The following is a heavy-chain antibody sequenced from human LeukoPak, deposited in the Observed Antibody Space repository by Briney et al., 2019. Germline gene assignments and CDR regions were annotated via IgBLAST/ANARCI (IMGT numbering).Heavy chain of an antibody. Sequence: GGSLRLSCVASGFTFSSYEMNWVRQAPGKGLEWVSYISRSGSTIHYADSVKGRFTISRDNAKKSLFLQMNSLRAEDTAVYYCARDRDCSTTSCYDGHFDYWGQGTLVTVSS. D-gene: IGHD2-2*01. CDR1: GFTFSSYE. J-gene: IGHJ4*02. CDR3: ARDRDCSTTSCYDGHFDY. V-gene: IGHV3-48*03. CDR2: ISRSGSTI.